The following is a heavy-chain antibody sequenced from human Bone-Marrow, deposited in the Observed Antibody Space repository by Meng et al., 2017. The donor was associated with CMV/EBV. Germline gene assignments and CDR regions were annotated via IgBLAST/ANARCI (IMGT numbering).Heavy chain of an antibody. CDR3: AGHAFSTSSPPDY. V-gene: IGHV5-51*01. J-gene: IGHJ4*02. D-gene: IGHD6-6*01. Sequence: KVSCKGSGYNFNTYWIGWVRQLPGKGLEWMGIIYPSDSETKYSPSFQGQVTISADNSINTAYLQWSTLKASDSAMYYCAGHAFSTSSPPDYLGQGTLVTVSS. CDR2: IYPSDSET. CDR1: GYNFNTYW.